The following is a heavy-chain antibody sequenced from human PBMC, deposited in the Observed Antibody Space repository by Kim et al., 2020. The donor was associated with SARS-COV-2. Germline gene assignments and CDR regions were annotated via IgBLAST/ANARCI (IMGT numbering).Heavy chain of an antibody. D-gene: IGHD6-13*01. J-gene: IGHJ3*02. CDR2: IYYSGST. Sequence: SETLSLTCTVSGGSISSYYWSWIRQPPGKGLEWIGYIYYSGSTNYNPSLKSRVTISVDTSKNQFSLKLSSVTAPDTAVYYCARGHNLGIAAAGTAFDIWGQGTMVTVSS. V-gene: IGHV4-59*01. CDR3: ARGHNLGIAAAGTAFDI. CDR1: GGSISSYY.